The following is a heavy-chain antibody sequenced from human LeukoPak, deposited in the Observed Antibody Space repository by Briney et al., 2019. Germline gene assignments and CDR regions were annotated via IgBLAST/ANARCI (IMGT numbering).Heavy chain of an antibody. CDR3: ARGWYSSSWYGGMDV. CDR1: GGSIKSHY. D-gene: IGHD6-13*01. Sequence: SETLSLTCSVSGGSIKSHYYTWIRQPPGKGLEWIGYIYYSGSTNYNPSLKSRVTISVDTSKNQFSLKLSSVTAADTAVYYCARGWYSSSWYGGMDVWGKGTTVTVSS. V-gene: IGHV4-59*11. CDR2: IYYSGST. J-gene: IGHJ6*04.